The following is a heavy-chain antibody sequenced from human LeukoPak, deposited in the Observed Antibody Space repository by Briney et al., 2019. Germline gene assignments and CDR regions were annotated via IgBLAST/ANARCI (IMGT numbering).Heavy chain of an antibody. CDR1: GGSISSYY. Sequence: SSETLSLTCTVSGGSISSYYWNWIRQPPGKGLEWIAYIYYSGSINYNPFLKSRVTISVDTSKNQFSLKLNSVTAADTAVYYCARDRWQLVGGDAFDIWGQGTTVTVSS. CDR2: IYYSGSI. V-gene: IGHV4-59*01. D-gene: IGHD6-6*01. CDR3: ARDRWQLVGGDAFDI. J-gene: IGHJ3*02.